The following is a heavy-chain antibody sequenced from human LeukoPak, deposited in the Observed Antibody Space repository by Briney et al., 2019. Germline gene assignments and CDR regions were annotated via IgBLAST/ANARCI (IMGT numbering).Heavy chain of an antibody. CDR1: GFTFDDYG. CDR3: VREHYNDYMDV. CDR2: INWNGGST. J-gene: IGHJ6*03. V-gene: IGHV3-20*04. Sequence: GGSLGLSCAASGFTFDDYGMSWVRLAPGKGLEWVSGINWNGGSTGYADSVKGRFTISRGTAKNSLYLQMNSLRAEDTALYYCVREHYNDYMDVWGKGTTVTVSS.